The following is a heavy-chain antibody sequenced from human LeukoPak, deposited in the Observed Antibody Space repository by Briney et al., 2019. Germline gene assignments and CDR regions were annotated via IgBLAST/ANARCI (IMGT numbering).Heavy chain of an antibody. CDR2: ISWNSGSI. CDR3: AKDLKIAGTSPDAFDI. J-gene: IGHJ3*02. V-gene: IGHV3-9*01. CDR1: GFTFDDYA. D-gene: IGHD5-12*01. Sequence: PGRSLRLSCAASGFTFDDYAMHWVRQAPGKGPEWVSGISWNSGSIGYADSVKGRFTISRDNAKNSLYLQMNSLRAEDTALYYCAKDLKIAGTSPDAFDIWGQGTMVTVSS.